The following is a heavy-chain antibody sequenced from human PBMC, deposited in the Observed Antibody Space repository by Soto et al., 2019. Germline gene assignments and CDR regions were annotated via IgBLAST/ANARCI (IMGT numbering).Heavy chain of an antibody. J-gene: IGHJ3*01. D-gene: IGHD6-6*01. CDR3: AREMHASIDVFDV. Sequence: QVQLQESGPGLVKPSQTLSLTCTVSGASLISGGYYWTWIRHHPGKGLEWIGYFYHTGKTYYNPSLESRLSISGTTSKNHSSLTLTSVTAADTAVYYCAREMHASIDVFDVWGQGTVVTVSS. CDR1: GASLISGGYY. V-gene: IGHV4-31*03. CDR2: FYHTGKT.